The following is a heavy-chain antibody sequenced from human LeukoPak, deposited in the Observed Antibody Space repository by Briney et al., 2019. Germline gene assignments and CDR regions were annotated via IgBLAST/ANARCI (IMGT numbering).Heavy chain of an antibody. V-gene: IGHV3-66*02. D-gene: IGHD5-24*01. CDR2: IYSDGVT. CDR1: GFIVNSYA. J-gene: IGHJ5*02. Sequence: GGSLRLSCAASGFIVNSYAMSWVRQAPGKGLAWVSLIYSDGVTQYADSVKGRFTISRDNSKNTLYLQMNSLRDEDTAVYFCARDGAEGKTWVEFDPWGQGALVTVSS. CDR3: ARDGAEGKTWVEFDP.